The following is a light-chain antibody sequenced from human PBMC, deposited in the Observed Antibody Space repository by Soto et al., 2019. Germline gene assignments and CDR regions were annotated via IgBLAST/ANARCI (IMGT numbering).Light chain of an antibody. CDR2: DDD. CDR3: GAWDNSLSARL. Sequence: QSVLTQPPSVSAAPGQKVTISCSGRSSNIGDNFVAWYQQLPGAAPQLLIYDDDKRPSGIPDRFSGSKSGTSATLGISGLLTGDDADYYCGAWDNSLSARLFGGGTKVTVL. CDR1: SSNIGDNF. J-gene: IGLJ2*01. V-gene: IGLV1-51*01.